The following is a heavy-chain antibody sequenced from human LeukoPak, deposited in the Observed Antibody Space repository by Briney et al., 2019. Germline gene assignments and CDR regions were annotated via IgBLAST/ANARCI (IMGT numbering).Heavy chain of an antibody. D-gene: IGHD6-19*01. J-gene: IGHJ4*02. CDR3: ARDNGWYGLSYFDY. CDR1: GYTFTSYG. Sequence: ASVKVSCKASGYTFTSYGIGWVRQAPGQGLEWMGSISAYNGNTNYAQKLQGRVTMTTDTSTSTAYMELRSLRSDDTAVYYCARDNGWYGLSYFDYWGQGTLVTVSS. CDR2: ISAYNGNT. V-gene: IGHV1-18*01.